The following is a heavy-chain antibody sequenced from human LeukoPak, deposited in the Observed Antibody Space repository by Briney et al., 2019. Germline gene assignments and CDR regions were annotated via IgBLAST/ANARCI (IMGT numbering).Heavy chain of an antibody. Sequence: SETLSLTCTVSGGSISSYYWSWLRQPPGKGLEWIGYIYYGGSTNYNPSLKRRVTISVDTSKNQFSLKLRSVTAADTAVYYCASLAFTYYDILTGYYNPDYWGQGTLVTVSS. CDR2: IYYGGST. CDR1: GGSISSYY. V-gene: IGHV4-59*01. CDR3: ASLAFTYYDILTGYYNPDY. D-gene: IGHD3-9*01. J-gene: IGHJ4*02.